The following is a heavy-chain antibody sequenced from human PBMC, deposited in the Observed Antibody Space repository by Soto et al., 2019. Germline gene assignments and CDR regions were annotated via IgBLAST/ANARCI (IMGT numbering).Heavy chain of an antibody. CDR3: ARESPSSQWLPTRYFDY. Sequence: EVQLLESGGGLVQPGGSLRLSCEVSGFTLTSYGMNWVRQAPDKGLEWVSTIGRGGDTFYADSVRGRFTISRDNSKNTLFLQMNSLREEDTAVYYCARESPSSQWLPTRYFDYWGQGTLVTVSS. CDR2: IGRGGDT. V-gene: IGHV3-23*01. CDR1: GFTLTSYG. J-gene: IGHJ4*02. D-gene: IGHD6-19*01.